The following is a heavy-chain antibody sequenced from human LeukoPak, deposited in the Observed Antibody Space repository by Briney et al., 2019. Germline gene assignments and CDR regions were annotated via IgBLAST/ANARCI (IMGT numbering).Heavy chain of an antibody. CDR1: AGSISTHY. D-gene: IGHD6-19*01. Sequence: PSETLSLTCTIDAGSISTHYWGWVRQPPGKGLEWIGVVSHSGNANYNPSLNYNPSLTSRVSISTDTSKNQFSLRLSSVTAADRAVYYCARGVWLARDYWGQGILVTVSS. CDR3: ARGVWLARDY. J-gene: IGHJ4*02. CDR2: VSHSGNA. V-gene: IGHV4-59*11.